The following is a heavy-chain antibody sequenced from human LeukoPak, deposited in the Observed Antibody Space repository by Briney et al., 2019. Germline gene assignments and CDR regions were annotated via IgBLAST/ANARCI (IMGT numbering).Heavy chain of an antibody. D-gene: IGHD3-10*01. CDR2: INHSGST. J-gene: IGHJ4*02. CDR1: GGSFSGYY. Sequence: SETLSLTCAVYGGSFSGYYWSWIRQPPGKGLEWIGEINHSGSTNYNPSLKSRVTISVDTSKNQFSLKLSSVTAADTAVYYCARDRYYYISGSYRLFDYWGQGTLVTVSS. V-gene: IGHV4-34*01. CDR3: ARDRYYYISGSYRLFDY.